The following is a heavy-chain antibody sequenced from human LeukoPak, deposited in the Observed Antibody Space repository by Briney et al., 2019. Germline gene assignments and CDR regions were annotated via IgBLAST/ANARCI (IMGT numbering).Heavy chain of an antibody. CDR1: GGSFSGYY. J-gene: IGHJ3*01. V-gene: IGHV4-34*01. CDR2: INHSGST. CDR3: ARHRGGFDL. D-gene: IGHD2-15*01. Sequence: SETLSLTCAVYGGSFSGYYWSWIRQPPGKGLEWIGEINHSGSTNYNPSLKSRVTISVNTSKNQFSLKLSSVTAADTAVYYCARHRGGFDLWGQGTMVTVSS.